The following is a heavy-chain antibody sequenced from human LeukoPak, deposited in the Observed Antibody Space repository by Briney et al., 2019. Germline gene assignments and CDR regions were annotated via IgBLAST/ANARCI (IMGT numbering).Heavy chain of an antibody. CDR1: GFTFSNYA. V-gene: IGHV3-23*01. J-gene: IGHJ4*02. CDR3: AKRGDYDILTGYYDSDY. Sequence: PGGSLRLSCAASGFTFSNYAMSWVRQAPGKGLEWVSAISGSGGSTYYADSVKGRFTISRDNSKNTLYLQLNSLRAEDTAVYYCAKRGDYDILTGYYDSDYWGQGTLVTVSS. D-gene: IGHD3-9*01. CDR2: ISGSGGST.